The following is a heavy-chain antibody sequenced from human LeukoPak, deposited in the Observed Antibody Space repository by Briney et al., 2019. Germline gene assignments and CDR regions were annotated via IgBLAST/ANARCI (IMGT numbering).Heavy chain of an antibody. CDR2: INWNGGST. Sequence: PGGSLRLSCAAFGFTFDDYGMSWVRQAPRKGLEWVSGINWNGGSTGYADSVKGRFTISRDNAKNSLYLQMNSLRAEDTALYYCARSVAASRDYWGQGTLVTVSS. V-gene: IGHV3-20*04. D-gene: IGHD2-15*01. CDR1: GFTFDDYG. J-gene: IGHJ4*02. CDR3: ARSVAASRDY.